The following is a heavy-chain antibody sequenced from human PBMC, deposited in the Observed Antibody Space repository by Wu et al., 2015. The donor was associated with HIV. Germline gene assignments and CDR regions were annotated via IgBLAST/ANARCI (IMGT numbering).Heavy chain of an antibody. Sequence: QVQLVQSGAEVKKPGSSVKVSCKASGGAFNNYAINWVRQAPGAGLEWMGRITPKHSGTNYAQNFQDRVTLTRDTAINTAYMELSNLKSADTATYYCAKVRTGSYDRWDSFDVWGQGTLVSVSS. CDR1: GGAFNNYA. CDR2: ITPKHSGT. J-gene: IGHJ3*01. V-gene: IGHV1-2*02. CDR3: AKVRTGSYDRWDSFDV. D-gene: IGHD1-1*01.